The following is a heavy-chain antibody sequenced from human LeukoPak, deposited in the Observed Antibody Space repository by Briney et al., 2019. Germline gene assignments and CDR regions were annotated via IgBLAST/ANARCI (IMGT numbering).Heavy chain of an antibody. D-gene: IGHD2-15*01. V-gene: IGHV3-30-3*01. CDR1: GFTFSSYA. J-gene: IGHJ5*02. CDR2: ISYDGSNK. CDR3: ARGDCSGGSCYPTYNWFDP. Sequence: PGRSLRLSCAASGFTFSSYAMHWVRQAPGKGLEWVAVISYDGSNKYYADSVKGRFTISRDNSKNTLYLQMNSLRAEDTAVYYCARGDCSGGSCYPTYNWFDPWGQGTLVTVSS.